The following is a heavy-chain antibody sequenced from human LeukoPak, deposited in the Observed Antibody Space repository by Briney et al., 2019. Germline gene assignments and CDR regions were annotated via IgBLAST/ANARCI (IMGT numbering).Heavy chain of an antibody. V-gene: IGHV3-30*14. CDR1: GFTFSSYA. D-gene: IGHD2-2*01. J-gene: IGHJ4*02. Sequence: PGGSLRLSCAASGFTFSSYAMHWVRHAPGKGLEWVAVISYDGSNKYYADSMKGRFTISRDNSKNTLYLQIDSLRAEDTAVYYCARGRPAYQFDYWGQGTQVTVSS. CDR3: ARGRPAYQFDY. CDR2: ISYDGSNK.